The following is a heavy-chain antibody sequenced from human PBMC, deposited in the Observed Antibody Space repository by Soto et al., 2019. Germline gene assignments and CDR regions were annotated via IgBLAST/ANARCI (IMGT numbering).Heavy chain of an antibody. J-gene: IGHJ3*02. CDR1: GFTFSSYR. D-gene: IGHD6-19*01. CDR3: ARTRQYSSGYFDAFDI. V-gene: IGHV3-48*01. CDR2: IGSSSSTI. Sequence: EVQLVDSGRGLVQPGGSLRLSCAASGFTFSSYRMNWVRQAPGKGLEWVSYIGSSSSTIYYADSVKGRFTISRDNAKNSPCLQMNSQTSVDTAVYYCARTRQYSSGYFDAFDIWGQGTMGTVSS.